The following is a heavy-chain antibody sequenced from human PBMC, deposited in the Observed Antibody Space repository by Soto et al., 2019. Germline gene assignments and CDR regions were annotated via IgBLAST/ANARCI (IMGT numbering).Heavy chain of an antibody. CDR2: MNPNSGNT. CDR1: GYTFTSYD. Sequence: ASVKVSCKASGYTFTSYDINWVRQATGQGLEWMGWMNPNSGNTGYAQKFQGRVTMTRNTSISTAYMELSSLRSEDTAVYYCARHGAQRDAFDIWGQGTMVTVSS. CDR3: ARHGAQRDAFDI. J-gene: IGHJ3*02. V-gene: IGHV1-8*01. D-gene: IGHD3-16*01.